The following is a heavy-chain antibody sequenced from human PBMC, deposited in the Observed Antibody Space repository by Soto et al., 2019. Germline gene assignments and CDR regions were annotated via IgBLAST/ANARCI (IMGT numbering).Heavy chain of an antibody. Sequence: QLQLQESGPGLVKPSETLSLTCTVSGGSISSSSYYWGWIRQPPGKGLEWIGSIYYSGSTYYNPSLKSRVTIYLDTSKNQCSRKLSAVTAADTAGYYCAGSIAAQGAGLDAFDIWGQGTMVTVSS. D-gene: IGHD6-6*01. CDR1: GGSISSSSYY. J-gene: IGHJ3*02. CDR3: AGSIAAQGAGLDAFDI. V-gene: IGHV4-39*01. CDR2: IYYSGST.